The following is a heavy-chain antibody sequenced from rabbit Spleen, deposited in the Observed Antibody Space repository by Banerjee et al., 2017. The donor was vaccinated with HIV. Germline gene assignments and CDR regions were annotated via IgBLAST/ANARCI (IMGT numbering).Heavy chain of an antibody. D-gene: IGHD1-1*01. V-gene: IGHV1S40*01. CDR3: ARDTSTSFSTYGMDL. Sequence: QSLEESGGDLVKPGASLTLTCTASGFSFSSSYWICWVRQAPGKGLEWVACAYAGSSGNTYSATWAKGRFTISKTSSTTVTLQMTSLAAADTATYFCARDTSTSFSTYGMDLWGPGTLVTVS. CDR1: GFSFSSSYW. J-gene: IGHJ6*01. CDR2: AYAGSSGNT.